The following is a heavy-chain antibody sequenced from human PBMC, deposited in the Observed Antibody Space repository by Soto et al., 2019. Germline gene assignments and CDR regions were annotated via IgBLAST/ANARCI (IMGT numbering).Heavy chain of an antibody. J-gene: IGHJ6*02. V-gene: IGHV3-33*01. CDR2: IWYDGSNK. CDR1: GFTFSSYG. D-gene: IGHD5-12*01. CDR3: ARDGGYSGYGFAMDV. Sequence: QVQLVESGGGVVQPGRSLRLSCAASGFTFSSYGMHWVRQAPGKGLEWVAVIWYDGSNKDYADSVKGRFTISRDNSKNTLYRRMNSLRGEDPAVYYCARDGGYSGYGFAMDVWGQGTTVTVSS.